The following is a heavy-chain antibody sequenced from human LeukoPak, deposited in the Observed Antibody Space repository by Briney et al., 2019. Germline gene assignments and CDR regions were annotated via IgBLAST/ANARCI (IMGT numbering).Heavy chain of an antibody. J-gene: IGHJ4*02. CDR1: GFTFSSHG. CDR3: ASSPSLVWFGGLRYPNYYFDY. V-gene: IGHV3-23*01. CDR2: ISGSGGNT. D-gene: IGHD3-10*01. Sequence: GGSLRLSCAASGFTFSSHGMNWVRQAPGKGLEWVSGISGSGGNTYYADSVKGRFTISRDNSKNTLYLQMNSLRAEDTAVYYCASSPSLVWFGGLRYPNYYFDYWGQGTLVTVSS.